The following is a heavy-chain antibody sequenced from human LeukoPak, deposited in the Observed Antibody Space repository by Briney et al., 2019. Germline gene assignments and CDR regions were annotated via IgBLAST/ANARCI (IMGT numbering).Heavy chain of an antibody. V-gene: IGHV4-34*01. D-gene: IGHD3-16*02. CDR3: ARNYVWGSYRQPYYFDY. CDR1: GGSFSGYY. J-gene: IGHJ4*02. Sequence: SETLSLTCAVYGGSFSGYYWSWIRQPPGKGLEWIGEINHSGSTNYNPSLKSRVTISVDTSKNQFPLKLSSVIAADTAVYYCARNYVWGSYRQPYYFDYWGQGTLVTVSS. CDR2: INHSGST.